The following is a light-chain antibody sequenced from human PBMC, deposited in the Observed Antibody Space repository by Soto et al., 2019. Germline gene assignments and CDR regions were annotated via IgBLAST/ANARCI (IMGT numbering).Light chain of an antibody. CDR1: LSVASY. V-gene: IGKV3-11*01. CDR3: QQRSNWPRT. Sequence: EIVLTQSPGTLSLSPGETATLSCRASLSVASYLAWYQQKPGQAPRLLIFDASNRATGVPPRFSGSGSGTDFTLTISSLEPEDFGVYYCQQRSNWPRTFGQGTKVEV. J-gene: IGKJ1*01. CDR2: DAS.